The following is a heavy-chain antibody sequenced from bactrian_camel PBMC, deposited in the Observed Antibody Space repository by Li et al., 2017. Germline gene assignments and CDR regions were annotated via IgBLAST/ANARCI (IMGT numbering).Heavy chain of an antibody. CDR2: IDSDGLA. CDR3: AAEPCVYCSGGDCYNGYNY. D-gene: IGHD2*01. J-gene: IGHJ4*01. V-gene: IGHV3S57*01. Sequence: ESGGGSVQAGGSLKLSCVGSGYTYSSYCMGWFRQAPGKEREGVAVIDSDGLAKYADSVKGRFTISKSGRYLLYLQMNSLRPEVTAMYYCAAEPCVYCSGGDCYNGYNYWGRGTQVTVS. CDR1: GYTYSSYC.